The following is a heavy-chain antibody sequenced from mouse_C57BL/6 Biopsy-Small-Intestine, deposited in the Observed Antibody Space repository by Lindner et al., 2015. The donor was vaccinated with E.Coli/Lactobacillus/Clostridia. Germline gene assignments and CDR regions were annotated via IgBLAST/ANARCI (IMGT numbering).Heavy chain of an antibody. CDR1: GYTFTNYL. D-gene: IGHD2-5*01. CDR3: ARSYYSNYGYFDY. J-gene: IGHJ2*01. V-gene: IGHV1-14*01. CDR2: IDPYNDGS. Sequence: VQLQESGPELVKPGASVKMSCKASGYTFTNYLIHWVKQKPGQGLEWIGYIDPYNDGSKYNEKFKGKATRTSDKSSTTAYMELSSLTSADSAVYYCARSYYSNYGYFDYWGLGTTLTVSS.